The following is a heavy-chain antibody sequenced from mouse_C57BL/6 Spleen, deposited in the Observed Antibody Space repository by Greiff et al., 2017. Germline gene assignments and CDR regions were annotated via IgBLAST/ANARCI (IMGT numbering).Heavy chain of an antibody. D-gene: IGHD2-1*01. CDR1: GYSITSGYY. J-gene: IGHJ2*01. Sequence: EVKLMESGPGLVKPSQSLSLTCPVTGYSITSGYYWNWIRQFPGNKLEWMGYISYDGSNNYNPSLKNRISITRDTSKNQFFLKLNSVTTEDTATYYCARDYGNYERYFDYWGQGTTLTVSS. V-gene: IGHV3-6*01. CDR3: ARDYGNYERYFDY. CDR2: ISYDGSN.